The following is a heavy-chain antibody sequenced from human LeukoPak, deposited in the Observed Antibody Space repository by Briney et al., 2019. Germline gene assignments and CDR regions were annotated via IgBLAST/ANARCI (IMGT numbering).Heavy chain of an antibody. CDR2: IKQDGSEK. CDR3: ARVHYGSGSYYNVDY. V-gene: IGHV3-7*01. J-gene: IGHJ4*02. CDR1: GFTFSSYA. Sequence: PGRSLRLSCAASGFTFSSYAMHWVRQAPGKGLEWVANIKQDGSEKYYVDSVKGRFTISRDNAKNSLYLQMNSLRAEDTAVYYCARVHYGSGSYYNVDYWGQGTLVTVSS. D-gene: IGHD3-10*01.